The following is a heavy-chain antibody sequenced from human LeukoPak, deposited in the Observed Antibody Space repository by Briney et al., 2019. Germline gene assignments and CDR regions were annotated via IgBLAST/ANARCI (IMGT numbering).Heavy chain of an antibody. D-gene: IGHD2-15*01. CDR1: GFTFSSYA. Sequence: GGSLRLSCAASGFTFSSYAMSWVRQAPGKGLEWVSAISGSGGSTYYADSVKGRFTISRDNSKNTLYLQMNSLRAEDTAVYYCAKYCSGGSCYLFGMDVWGQGTTVTVSS. CDR2: ISGSGGST. CDR3: AKYCSGGSCYLFGMDV. V-gene: IGHV3-23*01. J-gene: IGHJ6*02.